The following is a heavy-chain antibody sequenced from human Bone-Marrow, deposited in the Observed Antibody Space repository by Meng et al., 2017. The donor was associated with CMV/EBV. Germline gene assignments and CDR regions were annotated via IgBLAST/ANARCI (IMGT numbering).Heavy chain of an antibody. CDR1: GASFSDYY. D-gene: IGHD6-13*01. J-gene: IGHJ4*02. CDR2: VNHSGIT. V-gene: IGHV4-34*01. Sequence: SETLSLTCAVYGASFSDYYWSWIRQSPGKGLEWIGEVNHSGITNYNPSLESRVTISVDTSKNQFSLKLSSVTAADTAVYYCARARSLVLPPYYFDDWGQGTLVTVSS. CDR3: ARARSLVLPPYYFDD.